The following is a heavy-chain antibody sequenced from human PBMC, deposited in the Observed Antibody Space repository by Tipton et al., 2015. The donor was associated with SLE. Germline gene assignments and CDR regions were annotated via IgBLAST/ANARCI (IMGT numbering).Heavy chain of an antibody. CDR1: GYSISSGYY. CDR3: ARQVGGQWLVRTAFDY. CDR2: VHHSGST. Sequence: TLSLTCNVSGYSISSGYYWGWIRQSPGKGLEWIGSVHHSGSTYYNPSLRSRLTISVDTSKNQFSLKLRSVTAADTAVYYCARQVGGQWLVRTAFDYWGQGTLATVSP. J-gene: IGHJ4*02. V-gene: IGHV4-38-2*02. D-gene: IGHD6-19*01.